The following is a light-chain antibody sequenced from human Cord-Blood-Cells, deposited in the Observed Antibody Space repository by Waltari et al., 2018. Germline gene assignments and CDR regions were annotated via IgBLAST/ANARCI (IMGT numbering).Light chain of an antibody. V-gene: IGLV2-14*01. CDR3: SSYTSSSTYV. CDR1: SSDVGGSNY. J-gene: IGLJ1*01. Sequence: QSALTQPASVSGSPGQSITISCTGTSSDVGGSNYVSWYQQHPGKAPKLMIYEVSNRPSGVSNRFSGSKSANTASLTISGLQAEDEADYYCSSYTSSSTYVFGTGTKVTVL. CDR2: EVS.